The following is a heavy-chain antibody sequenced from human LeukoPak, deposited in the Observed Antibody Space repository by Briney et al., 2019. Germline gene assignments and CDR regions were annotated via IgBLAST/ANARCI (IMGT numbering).Heavy chain of an antibody. V-gene: IGHV4-38-2*01. CDR3: ARRYDFWSGYFDY. CDR2: IYHSGST. J-gene: IGHJ4*02. CDR1: GHSISSGYY. Sequence: PSETLSPTCAVSGHSISSGYYWGWIRQPPGKGLEWIGSIYHSGSTYYNPSLKSRVTISVDTSRNQFSLKLSSVTAADTAVYYCARRYDFWSGYFDYWGQGTLVTVSS. D-gene: IGHD3-3*01.